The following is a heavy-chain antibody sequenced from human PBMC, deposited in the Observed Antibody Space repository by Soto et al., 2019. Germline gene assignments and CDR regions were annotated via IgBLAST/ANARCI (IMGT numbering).Heavy chain of an antibody. J-gene: IGHJ4*02. Sequence: QVQLQESGPGLVKPSETLSLSCTVSGGSISTSYWSWIRQPPGKGLEWIAFIHYSGTTNYNPSLEGRVTISLDTSKNQFSLKLNSVTAADTAMYYCARGGCSSCFFDYWGQGILVTVSS. CDR2: IHYSGTT. CDR1: GGSISTSY. CDR3: ARGGCSSCFFDY. D-gene: IGHD6-13*01. V-gene: IGHV4-59*01.